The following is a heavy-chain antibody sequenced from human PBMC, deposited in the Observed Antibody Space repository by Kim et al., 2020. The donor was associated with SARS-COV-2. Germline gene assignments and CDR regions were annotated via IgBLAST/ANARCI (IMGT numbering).Heavy chain of an antibody. CDR3: ARGRYSYGN. D-gene: IGHD5-18*01. V-gene: IGHV4-34*01. CDR1: GGSFSGYY. J-gene: IGHJ4*02. Sequence: SETLSLTCAVYGGSFSGYYWSWIRQPPGKGLEWIGEINHSGSTNYNPSLKSRVTISVDTSKNQFSLKLSSVTAADTAVYYCARGRYSYGNWGQGTLVTVS. CDR2: INHSGST.